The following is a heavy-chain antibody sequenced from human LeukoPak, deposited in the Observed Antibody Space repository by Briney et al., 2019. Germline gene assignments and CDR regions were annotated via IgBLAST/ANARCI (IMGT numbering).Heavy chain of an antibody. D-gene: IGHD2-2*02. V-gene: IGHV3-30-3*01. CDR1: GFTFSSYA. J-gene: IGHJ3*02. Sequence: GGSLRLSCAASGFTFSSYAMHWVRQAPGKGLEWVAVISYDGSNKYYADSVKGRFTISRDNSKNTLYLQMNSLRAEDTAVYYCASLEYCSSTSCYTDAFDIWGQGTMVTVSS. CDR3: ASLEYCSSTSCYTDAFDI. CDR2: ISYDGSNK.